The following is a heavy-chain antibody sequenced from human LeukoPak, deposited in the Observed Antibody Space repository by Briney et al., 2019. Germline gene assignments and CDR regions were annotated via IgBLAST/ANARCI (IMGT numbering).Heavy chain of an antibody. D-gene: IGHD6-13*01. J-gene: IGHJ3*02. CDR3: AKDRPIAAAGTIVDAFDI. Sequence: PGGSLRLSCAASGFTFSSYAMSWVRQAPGKGLEWVSAISGSGGSTYYADSVKGRFTISRDNSKNTLYLQMNSLRAEDTAVYYCAKDRPIAAAGTIVDAFDIWGQGTMVTVSS. CDR2: ISGSGGST. V-gene: IGHV3-23*01. CDR1: GFTFSSYA.